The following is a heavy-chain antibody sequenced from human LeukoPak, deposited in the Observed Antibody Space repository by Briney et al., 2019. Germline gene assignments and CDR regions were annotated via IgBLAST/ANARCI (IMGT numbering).Heavy chain of an antibody. CDR1: GGSFSGYY. Sequence: SETLSLTCAVYGGSFSGYYWSWIRQPPGKGLEWIGEINHSGSTNYNPSLKSRVTISVDTSKNQFSLKLSSVTAADTAVYYCACESITMIVGAYYYYMDVWGKGTTVTISS. V-gene: IGHV4-34*01. CDR3: ACESITMIVGAYYYYMDV. CDR2: INHSGST. D-gene: IGHD3-22*01. J-gene: IGHJ6*03.